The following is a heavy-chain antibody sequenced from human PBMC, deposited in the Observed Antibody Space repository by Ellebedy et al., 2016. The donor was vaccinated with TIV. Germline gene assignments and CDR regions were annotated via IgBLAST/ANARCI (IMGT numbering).Heavy chain of an antibody. J-gene: IGHJ4*02. CDR3: TRDPDGDYDFDY. CDR1: AFTFSNYW. V-gene: IGHV3-69-1*01. CDR2: VNSGEAK. Sequence: GESLKISCAASAFTFSNYWMTWVRQAPGKGLEWVSHVNSGEAKSYADSVKGRFTISRDNAKNSLYLQMNSLRAEDTAVYYCTRDPDGDYDFDYWGQGTLVTVSS. D-gene: IGHD4-17*01.